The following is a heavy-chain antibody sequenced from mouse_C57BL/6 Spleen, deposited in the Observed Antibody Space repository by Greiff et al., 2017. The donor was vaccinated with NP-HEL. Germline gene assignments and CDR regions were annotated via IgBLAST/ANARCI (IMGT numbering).Heavy chain of an antibody. D-gene: IGHD1-1*01. V-gene: IGHV1-50*01. CDR3: ARGATVSTPWFAY. J-gene: IGHJ3*01. CDR1: GYTFTSYW. Sequence: QVQLQQPGAELVKPGASVKLSCKASGYTFTSYWMQWVKQRPGQGLEWIGEIDPSDSYTNYNQKFKGKATLTVDTSSSTAYMQLSSLTSEDSAVYYCARGATVSTPWFAYWGQGTLVTVSA. CDR2: IDPSDSYT.